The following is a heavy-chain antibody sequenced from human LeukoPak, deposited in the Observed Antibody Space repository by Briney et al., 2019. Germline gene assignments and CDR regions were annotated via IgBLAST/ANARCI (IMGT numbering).Heavy chain of an antibody. J-gene: IGHJ4*02. CDR2: ISGSGGST. V-gene: IGHV3-23*01. Sequence: GGSLRLSCAASGFTFSSYAMSWVRQAPGEGLEWVSAISGSGGSTYYADSVKGRFTISRDNSKNTLYLQMNSLRAEDTAVYYCAKDLRIHQVGVTLDYWGQGTLVTVSS. CDR1: GFTFSSYA. CDR3: AKDLRIHQVGVTLDY. D-gene: IGHD4-23*01.